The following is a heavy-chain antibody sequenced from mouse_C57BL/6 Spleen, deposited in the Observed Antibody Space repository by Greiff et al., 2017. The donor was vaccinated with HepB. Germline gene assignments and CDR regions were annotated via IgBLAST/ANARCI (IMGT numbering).Heavy chain of an antibody. Sequence: GGGLVQPKGSLKLSCAASGFSFNTYAMNWVRQAPGKGLEWVARIRSKSNNYATYYADSVKDRFTISRDDSESMLYLQMNNLKTKDTAMYYCVRQRTTVGDFDYWGQGTTLTVSS. J-gene: IGHJ2*01. CDR3: VRQRTTVGDFDY. V-gene: IGHV10-1*01. D-gene: IGHD1-1*01. CDR1: GFSFNTYA. CDR2: IRSKSNNYAT.